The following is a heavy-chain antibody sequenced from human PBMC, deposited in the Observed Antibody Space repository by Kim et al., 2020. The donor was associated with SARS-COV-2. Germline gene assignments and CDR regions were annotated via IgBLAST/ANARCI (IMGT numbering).Heavy chain of an antibody. CDR2: INAGNGNT. D-gene: IGHD6-13*01. CDR1: GYSFSSYA. CDR3: ARTSISSSWSYYYYGMDV. V-gene: IGHV1-3*01. J-gene: IGHJ6*02. Sequence: ASVKVSCKASGYSFSSYAIHWVRQAPGQRLEWMGWINAGNGNTKYLQNFQGRVTITRDTSATTAYMELSNLLSEDTAVYYCARTSISSSWSYYYYGMDVWGQGTTVTVSS.